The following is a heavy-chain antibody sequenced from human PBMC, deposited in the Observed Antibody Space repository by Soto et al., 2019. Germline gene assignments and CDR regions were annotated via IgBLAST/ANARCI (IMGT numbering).Heavy chain of an antibody. CDR1: GGTFSSYA. J-gene: IGHJ6*02. CDR3: ARPRDYGDYLYYGMDV. Sequence: QVQLVQSGAEVKKPGSSVKVSCKASGGTFSSYAISWVRQAPGQGLEWMGGIIPIFGTANYAQKFQGRVTITADESTSTAYLELSSLRSEDTAVYYCARPRDYGDYLYYGMDVWGQGTTVTVSS. D-gene: IGHD4-17*01. V-gene: IGHV1-69*12. CDR2: IIPIFGTA.